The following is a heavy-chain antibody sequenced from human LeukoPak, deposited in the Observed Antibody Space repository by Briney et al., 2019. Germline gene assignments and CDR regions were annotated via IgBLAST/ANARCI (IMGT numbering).Heavy chain of an antibody. D-gene: IGHD2-15*01. CDR3: ARVICSGGSCRFDY. CDR1: GVSISSYY. J-gene: IGHJ4*02. CDR2: IHTSGST. Sequence: PSETLSLTCTVSGVSISSYYWNWIRQPAGKGLEWIGRIHTSGSTNYNPSLKSRVTMSVDTSKNQFSLKLSSVTAADTAVYYCARVICSGGSCRFDYWGQGTLVTVSS. V-gene: IGHV4-4*07.